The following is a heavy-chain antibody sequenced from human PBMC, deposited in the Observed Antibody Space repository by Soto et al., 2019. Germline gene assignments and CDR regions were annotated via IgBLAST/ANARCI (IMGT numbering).Heavy chain of an antibody. Sequence: PSQTLSLTCAISGDSVSSNSAAWNWIRQSPSRGLEWLGRTYYRSKWYNDYAVSVKSRITINPDTSKNQFSLQLNSVTPEDTAVYYCARDPFTHYGGNSYWFDPWGQGTLVTVSS. CDR3: ARDPFTHYGGNSYWFDP. D-gene: IGHD4-17*01. V-gene: IGHV6-1*01. J-gene: IGHJ5*02. CDR1: GDSVSSNSAA. CDR2: TYYRSKWYN.